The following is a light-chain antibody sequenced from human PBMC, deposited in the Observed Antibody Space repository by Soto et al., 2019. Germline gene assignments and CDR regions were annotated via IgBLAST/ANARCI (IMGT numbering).Light chain of an antibody. J-gene: IGKJ3*01. Sequence: IVLTQYPGTLSLSPGESVTLSCRASQSVNSSYLARYQQKPGQPPRLLIYSASFRATGIPDRFSGSESGTDFSLTISRLEPEDFAVYCCHQYGFSPPFTFGPGSKVDFK. CDR3: HQYGFSPPFT. CDR2: SAS. CDR1: QSVNSSY. V-gene: IGKV3-20*01.